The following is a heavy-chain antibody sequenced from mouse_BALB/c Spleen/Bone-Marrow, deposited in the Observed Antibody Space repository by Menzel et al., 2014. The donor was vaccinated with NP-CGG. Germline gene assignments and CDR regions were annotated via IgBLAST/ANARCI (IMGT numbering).Heavy chain of an antibody. Sequence: EVKLMESGGGLVKPGGSLKLSCAASGFTFSSYVMSWVRQTPEKRLEWVATISSGGSYTYYPDSVKGRFSISRDNAKNTLYLQMSSLRSEDTAMYYCARHYDGYRFVYWGQGTLVTVSA. D-gene: IGHD2-3*01. CDR3: ARHYDGYRFVY. CDR1: GFTFSSYV. V-gene: IGHV5-9-3*01. CDR2: ISSGGSYT. J-gene: IGHJ3*01.